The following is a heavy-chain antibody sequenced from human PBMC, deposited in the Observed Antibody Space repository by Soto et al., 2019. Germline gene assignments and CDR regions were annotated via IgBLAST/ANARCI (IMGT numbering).Heavy chain of an antibody. J-gene: IGHJ6*02. Sequence: QVQLVQSGAEVKKPGASVKVSCKASGYTFTSYDINWVRQATGQGLEGMGWMNPNSGNTGYEQKFQGRVTMTRNTSISTAYMELSSLRSEDTAVYYCARERTGTTSMDVWGQGTTVTVSS. CDR1: GYTFTSYD. CDR2: MNPNSGNT. V-gene: IGHV1-8*01. D-gene: IGHD1-1*01. CDR3: ARERTGTTSMDV.